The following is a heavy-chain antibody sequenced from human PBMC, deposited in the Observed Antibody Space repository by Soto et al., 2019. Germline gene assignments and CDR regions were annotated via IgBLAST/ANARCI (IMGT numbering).Heavy chain of an antibody. V-gene: IGHV1-69*01. J-gene: IGHJ6*02. D-gene: IGHD3-3*01. Sequence: QVQLVQSGAEVKKPGSSVKVSGKASGGTFSSYAISWVREAPGQGLEWMGGIIPIFGTANYAQKFQGRVTITADESTSTAYMELSSLRSEDTAVYYCARGARDDFWSGYLGDVWGQGTTVTVSS. CDR3: ARGARDDFWSGYLGDV. CDR2: IIPIFGTA. CDR1: GGTFSSYA.